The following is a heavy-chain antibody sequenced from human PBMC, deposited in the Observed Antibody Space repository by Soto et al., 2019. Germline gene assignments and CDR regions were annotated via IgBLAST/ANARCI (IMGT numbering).Heavy chain of an antibody. J-gene: IGHJ5*02. V-gene: IGHV1-2*02. CDR2: INPNSGGT. D-gene: IGHD6-13*01. CDR3: ERDRRRIAAAGTGHWFDP. CDR1: VYPLTSYY. Sequence: SVNVACNSSVYPLTSYYMHLVRQAPGQGLEWMGWINPNSGGTNYAQKFQGRVTMTRDTSISTAYMELSRLRSDDTAVYYCERDRRRIAAAGTGHWFDPWGQGKLVTVS.